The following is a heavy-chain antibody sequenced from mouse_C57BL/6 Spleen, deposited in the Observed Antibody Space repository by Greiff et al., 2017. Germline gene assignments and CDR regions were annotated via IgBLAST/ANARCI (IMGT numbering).Heavy chain of an antibody. Sequence: VHLVESGAELMKPGASVKLSCKATGYTFTGYWIEWVKQRPGHGLEWIGEIVPGSGGTDYNEKFKGKATFTADTSSNTAYMQLSSLTTEDSAIYYCARERGDAWFAYWGQGTLVTVSA. CDR1: GYTFTGYW. J-gene: IGHJ3*01. CDR3: ARERGDAWFAY. D-gene: IGHD2-13*01. V-gene: IGHV1-9*01. CDR2: IVPGSGGT.